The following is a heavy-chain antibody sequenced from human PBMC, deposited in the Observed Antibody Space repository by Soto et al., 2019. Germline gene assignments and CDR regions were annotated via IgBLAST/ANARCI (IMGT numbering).Heavy chain of an antibody. V-gene: IGHV4-59*01. J-gene: IGHJ4*02. Sequence: PSETLSLTCTVSGGSISSYYWSWIRQPPGKGLEWIGYIYYSGSTNYNPSLKSRVTISVDTSKNQFSLKLSSVTAADTAVYYCARLRVPAAPYEYWGQGTLVTVSS. CDR3: ARLRVPAAPYEY. D-gene: IGHD2-2*01. CDR2: IYYSGST. CDR1: GGSISSYY.